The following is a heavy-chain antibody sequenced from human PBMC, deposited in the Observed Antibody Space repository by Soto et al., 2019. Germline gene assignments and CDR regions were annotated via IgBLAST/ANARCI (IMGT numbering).Heavy chain of an antibody. D-gene: IGHD3-22*01. CDR3: ARVSVTMIVVAMGAFDI. J-gene: IGHJ3*02. CDR2: IIPIFGTA. CDR1: GGTFSSYA. V-gene: IGHV1-69*01. Sequence: QVQLVQSGAEVKKPGSSVKVSCKASGGTFSSYAISWVRQAPGQGLEWMGGIIPIFGTANYAQKFQGRVKITADESTSKAYMELSSLRSEDTAVYYCARVSVTMIVVAMGAFDIWGQGTMVTVSS.